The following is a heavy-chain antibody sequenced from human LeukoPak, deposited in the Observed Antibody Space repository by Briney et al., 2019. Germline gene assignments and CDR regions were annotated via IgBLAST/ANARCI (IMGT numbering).Heavy chain of an antibody. CDR3: TTVGYDYVWGSYQYYFDY. J-gene: IGHJ4*02. CDR1: GFTFSNAW. V-gene: IGHV3-15*01. CDR2: IKSKTDGGTT. D-gene: IGHD3-16*02. Sequence: GGSLRLSCAASGFTFSNAWMTWVRQAPGKGLEWVGRIKSKTDGGTTDYAAPVKGRFTISRDDSKNTLYLQMNSLKTEHTAVYYCTTVGYDYVWGSYQYYFDYWGQGTQVTVSS.